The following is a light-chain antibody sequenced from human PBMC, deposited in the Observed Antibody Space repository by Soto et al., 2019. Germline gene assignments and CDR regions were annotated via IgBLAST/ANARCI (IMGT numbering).Light chain of an antibody. V-gene: IGLV1-51*02. CDR3: GTWDSSLSAYV. CDR1: SSDVGGYNY. Sequence: SALTQPASVSGSPGQSITISCTGTSSDVGGYNYVSWYQQHPGTAPKLLIYDDNKRPSGISDRFSGSKSGTSATLGITGLQTGDEADYYCGTWDSSLSAYVFGTGTKVTVL. CDR2: DDN. J-gene: IGLJ1*01.